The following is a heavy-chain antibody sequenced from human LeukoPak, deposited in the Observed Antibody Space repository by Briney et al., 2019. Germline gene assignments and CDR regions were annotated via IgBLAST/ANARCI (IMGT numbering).Heavy chain of an antibody. CDR2: IYYSGST. D-gene: IGHD2-2*01. Sequence: SETLSLTCTVSGGSISSYYWSWIRQPPGKGLEWIGYIYYSGSTNYNPSLKSRVTISVDTSKNQFSLKLSSVTAADTAVYYCARQSVIVPAATDYWGQGTLVTVSS. CDR1: GGSISSYY. J-gene: IGHJ4*02. CDR3: ARQSVIVPAATDY. V-gene: IGHV4-59*08.